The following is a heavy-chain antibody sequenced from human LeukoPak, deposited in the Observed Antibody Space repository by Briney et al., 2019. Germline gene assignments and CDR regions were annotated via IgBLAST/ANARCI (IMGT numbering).Heavy chain of an antibody. CDR1: GFTFSSYA. V-gene: IGHV3-23*01. CDR3: ANLDVDIVATPDLDY. CDR2: ISGSGGST. Sequence: GGSLRLSCAASGFTFSSYAMSWVRQAPGKGLEWVSAISGSGGSTYYADSVKGRFTISRDNSKNTLYLQMNSLRAEDTAVYYCANLDVDIVATPDLDYWGQGTLVTVSS. D-gene: IGHD5-12*01. J-gene: IGHJ4*02.